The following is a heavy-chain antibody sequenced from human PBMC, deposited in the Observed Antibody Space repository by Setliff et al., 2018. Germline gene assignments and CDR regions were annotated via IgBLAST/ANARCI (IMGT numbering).Heavy chain of an antibody. D-gene: IGHD6-19*01. CDR2: INHSGST. CDR3: AGTPARGTTWLSPFDY. CDR1: GESFSNNY. Sequence: SETLSLTCSVYGESFSNNYWSWIRQPPGKGLERIAEINHSGSTNYNPSLQSRVTISIDTSKNQFSLKMTSVTATDTAMYYCAGTPARGTTWLSPFDYWGQGTLVTVSS. J-gene: IGHJ4*02. V-gene: IGHV4-34*01.